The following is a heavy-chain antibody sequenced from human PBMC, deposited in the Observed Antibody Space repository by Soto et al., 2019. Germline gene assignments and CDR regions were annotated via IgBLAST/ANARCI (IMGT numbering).Heavy chain of an antibody. V-gene: IGHV1-8*01. CDR2: MNPNSGNT. CDR3: ARGGATVTTFNY. Sequence: ASVKVSCKASGYTFTSYDINWVRQATGQGLEWMGWMNPNSGNTGYAQKFQGRVTMTRNTSISTAYMELSSLRSDDTAVYYCARGGATVTTFNYWGQGTLVTVSS. CDR1: GYTFTSYD. J-gene: IGHJ4*02. D-gene: IGHD4-17*01.